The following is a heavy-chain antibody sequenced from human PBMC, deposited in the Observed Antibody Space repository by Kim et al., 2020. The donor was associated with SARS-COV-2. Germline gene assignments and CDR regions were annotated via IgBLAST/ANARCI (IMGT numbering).Heavy chain of an antibody. D-gene: IGHD3-10*01. Sequence: SETLSLTCAVYGGSFSGYYWSWIRQPPGKGLEWIGEINHSGSTNYNPSLKSRVTISVDTSKNQFSLKLSSVTAADTAVYYCARDRYYYGSGSYSGRCYDYWGQGTLVTVSS. CDR1: GGSFSGYY. J-gene: IGHJ4*02. V-gene: IGHV4-34*01. CDR2: INHSGST. CDR3: ARDRYYYGSGSYSGRCYDY.